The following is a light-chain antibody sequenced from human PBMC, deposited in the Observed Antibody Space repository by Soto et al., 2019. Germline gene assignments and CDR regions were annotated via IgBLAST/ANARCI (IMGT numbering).Light chain of an antibody. CDR3: QQYNSYLT. CDR1: QSISSW. V-gene: IGKV1-5*01. Sequence: DIQMTQSPSTLSASVGDRVTITCRASQSISSWLAWYQQKPGKAPKLLIYDASSLESGFPSRFSGSGSGTEFTLTISSLQPDDFATYYCQQYNSYLTFGQGTKVDIK. CDR2: DAS. J-gene: IGKJ1*01.